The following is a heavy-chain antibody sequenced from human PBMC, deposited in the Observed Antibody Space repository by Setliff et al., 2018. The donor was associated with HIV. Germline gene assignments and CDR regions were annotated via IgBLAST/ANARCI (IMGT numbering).Heavy chain of an antibody. Sequence: GGSLSLSCATSGFIFSSYEMNWVRQAPGKGLEWVSFIGGHGSIIHYADSVKGRFTIARDNAKNSVYLQMHSLRVEDTAVYYCAAVPWGHSSLIIDHWGQGTPVTVSS. CDR3: AAVPWGHSSLIIDH. D-gene: IGHD3-16*01. V-gene: IGHV3-48*03. CDR2: IGGHGSII. CDR1: GFIFSSYE. J-gene: IGHJ4*02.